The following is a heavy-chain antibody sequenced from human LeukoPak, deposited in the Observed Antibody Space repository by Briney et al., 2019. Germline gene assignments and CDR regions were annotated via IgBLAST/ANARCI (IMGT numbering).Heavy chain of an antibody. J-gene: IGHJ4*02. Sequence: GSLRLSCAASGFTFSSYAMSWVRQAPGKGLEWVSAISGTGGSTYYADSVKGRFTISRDNSKNTLFLQMNSLRAEDTAVYYCAKHFGSGTYYNYFVYWGQGTLVSVSS. V-gene: IGHV3-23*01. CDR3: AKHFGSGTYYNYFVY. CDR2: ISGTGGST. D-gene: IGHD3-10*01. CDR1: GFTFSSYA.